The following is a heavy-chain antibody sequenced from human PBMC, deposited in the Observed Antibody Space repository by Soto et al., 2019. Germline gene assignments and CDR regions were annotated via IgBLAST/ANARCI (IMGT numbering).Heavy chain of an antibody. Sequence: QVQLVESGGGVVQPGRSLRLSCAASGFTFSSYGMHWVRQAPGKGLEWVAVIWYDGSNKYYADSVKGRFTISRDNSKNSLYLQMKSIRAEDRAVYYCARGGYSYGLAFDIWGQGTMVTVSS. D-gene: IGHD5-18*01. J-gene: IGHJ3*02. CDR3: ARGGYSYGLAFDI. CDR2: IWYDGSNK. CDR1: GFTFSSYG. V-gene: IGHV3-33*01.